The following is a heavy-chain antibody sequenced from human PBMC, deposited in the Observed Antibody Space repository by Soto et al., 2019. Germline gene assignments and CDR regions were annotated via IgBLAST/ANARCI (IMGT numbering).Heavy chain of an antibody. J-gene: IGHJ4*02. Sequence: ASVKVSCKASGYTFTSYYMHWVRQATGQRLEWMGWINANNGNTKYSQKFQGRVTITRDTSASTAYMELSSLRSEVTAVYYCARDLGGWPDYWGQGTLVTVSS. CDR2: INANNGNT. D-gene: IGHD2-15*01. CDR3: ARDLGGWPDY. CDR1: GYTFTSYY. V-gene: IGHV1-3*01.